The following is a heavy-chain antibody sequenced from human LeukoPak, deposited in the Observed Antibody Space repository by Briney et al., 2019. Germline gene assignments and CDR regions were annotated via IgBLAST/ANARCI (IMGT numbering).Heavy chain of an antibody. V-gene: IGHV1-18*01. D-gene: IGHD6-19*01. CDR1: GFTFTTYA. Sequence: GASVKVSCKASGFTFTTYAFSWVRQAPGQGLEWMGWISAHNGNTNYAQKLQGRVTMTTDTSTNTAYMELRSLRFDDTAVYYRARHFSSGWPLEALDVWGQGTLVTVSS. CDR2: ISAHNGNT. J-gene: IGHJ3*01. CDR3: ARHFSSGWPLEALDV.